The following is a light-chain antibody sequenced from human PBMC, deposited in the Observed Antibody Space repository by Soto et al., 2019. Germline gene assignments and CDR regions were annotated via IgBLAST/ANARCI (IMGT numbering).Light chain of an antibody. CDR1: QNINAW. V-gene: IGKV1-5*01. CDR2: DAS. J-gene: IGKJ1*01. CDR3: QQTYSSRTWT. Sequence: DIHMTQSPSSRSVSVGDRVTITCRTSQNINAWLAWYQQRPGQAPKLLIYDASTVQSGVPSRFSGGGSGTDFSLFISNLQPEDFATYYCQQTYSSRTWTFGQGTKVDIK.